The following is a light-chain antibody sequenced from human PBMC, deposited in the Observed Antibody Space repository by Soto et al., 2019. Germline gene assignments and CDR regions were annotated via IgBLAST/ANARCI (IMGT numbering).Light chain of an antibody. CDR2: SAS. CDR3: QQYDSWT. Sequence: EVVLTQSPGTLSLSPGERVTLSCRASQSVASSYLAWYQQKPGRAPRLLFYSASSRATGIPDRFSGSGSGTDFTLTISRLEPEDFAVYYCQQYDSWTFGQGTKVEIK. J-gene: IGKJ1*01. V-gene: IGKV3-20*01. CDR1: QSVASSY.